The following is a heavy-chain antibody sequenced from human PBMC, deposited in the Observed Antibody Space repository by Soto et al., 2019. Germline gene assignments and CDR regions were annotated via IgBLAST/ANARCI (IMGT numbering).Heavy chain of an antibody. CDR1: GDYTGNYY. CDR2: ISYSGNT. J-gene: IGHJ4*02. Sequence: PSATLSLTCRIAGDYTGNYYLSWIRHSPGKGLEWIGYISYSGNTNYNPSLKSRVTISVDTSKDQLSLKVTSVTAADTAMYYCACLRGKRGRPIDYWGQGTHVTVSS. V-gene: IGHV4-59*01. CDR3: ACLRGKRGRPIDY.